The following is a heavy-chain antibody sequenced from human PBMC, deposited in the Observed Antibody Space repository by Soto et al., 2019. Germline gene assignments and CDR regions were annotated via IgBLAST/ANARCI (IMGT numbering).Heavy chain of an antibody. J-gene: IGHJ5*02. Sequence: QLVESGGGLVQPGGSLRLSCAASGFAFSTYSMNWVRQAPGKGLEWVSYISVSSTTIFYADSVRGRFTISRDNAKNSLYLQMNTLRDEDTAVYYCARDNGMAGSFDPWGQGTLVTVS. D-gene: IGHD2-8*01. V-gene: IGHV3-48*02. CDR3: ARDNGMAGSFDP. CDR1: GFAFSTYS. CDR2: ISVSSTTI.